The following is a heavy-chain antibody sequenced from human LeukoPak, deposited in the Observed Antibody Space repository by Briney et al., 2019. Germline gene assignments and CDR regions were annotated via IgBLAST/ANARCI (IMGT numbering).Heavy chain of an antibody. J-gene: IGHJ6*03. CDR2: INHSGST. D-gene: IGHD4-23*01. Sequence: QPSETLSLTCAVYGGSFSGYYWSWIRQPPGKGLEWIGEINHSGSTNYNPSLKSRVTISVDTSKNQFSLKLSSVTAADTAVYCCARVGGNSGVYYYMDVWGKGTTVTVSS. CDR1: GGSFSGYY. V-gene: IGHV4-34*01. CDR3: ARVGGNSGVYYYMDV.